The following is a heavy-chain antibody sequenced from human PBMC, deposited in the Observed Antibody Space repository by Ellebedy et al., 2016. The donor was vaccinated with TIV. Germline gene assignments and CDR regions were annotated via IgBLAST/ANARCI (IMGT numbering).Heavy chain of an antibody. V-gene: IGHV3-9*01. CDR1: GFTFDDYA. CDR3: AKDFGRLASTNDAFDI. CDR2: ISWNSGSI. Sequence: SLKISCAASGFTFDDYAMHWVRQAPGKGLEWVSGISWNSGSIGYADSVKGRFTISRDNAKNSLYLQMNSLRAEDTALYYCAKDFGRLASTNDAFDIWGQGTMVTVSS. J-gene: IGHJ3*02. D-gene: IGHD5/OR15-5a*01.